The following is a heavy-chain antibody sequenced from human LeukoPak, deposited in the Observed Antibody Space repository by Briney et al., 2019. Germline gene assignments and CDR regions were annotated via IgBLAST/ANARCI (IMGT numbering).Heavy chain of an antibody. CDR3: ARSEA. Sequence: GGSLRLSCAASGFTFRHHWMSWVRQAPGKGLEWVAKINQDGSEKYYLDSVKGRFTISRDNAKNSLSLQMNSLRAEDTAVYYCARSEAWGQGTLVTVSS. CDR1: GFTFRHHW. V-gene: IGHV3-7*01. CDR2: INQDGSEK. J-gene: IGHJ5*02.